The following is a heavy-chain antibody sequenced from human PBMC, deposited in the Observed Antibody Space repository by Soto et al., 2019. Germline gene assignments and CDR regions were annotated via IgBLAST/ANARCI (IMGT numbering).Heavy chain of an antibody. Sequence: SETLSLTCTVSGVSISSYNWSWIRQPPGKGLEWVGYVYYSGNTTYNPSLKSRLTISVDTSKNQFSLKLSSVTAAETAVYYCARTNFYGGRVRWWDPFDIWGQGTMVTGSS. V-gene: IGHV4-59*08. D-gene: IGHD2-15*01. CDR1: GVSISSYN. CDR2: VYYSGNT. CDR3: ARTNFYGGRVRWWDPFDI. J-gene: IGHJ3*02.